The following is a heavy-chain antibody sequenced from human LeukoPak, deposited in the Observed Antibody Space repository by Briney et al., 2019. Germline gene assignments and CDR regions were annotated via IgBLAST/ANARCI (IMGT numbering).Heavy chain of an antibody. CDR2: IYPGDSDT. J-gene: IGHJ4*02. CDR1: GYTFTGYW. V-gene: IGHV5-51*01. Sequence: GESLKISCKGSGYTFTGYWIVWVRQMPGKGLEWMGVIYPGDSDTRYSPSFQGQVTISADESINTAYLQWSSLKASGTAMYYCARARVAVSRYYFDYWGQGTLVTVSS. D-gene: IGHD6-19*01. CDR3: ARARVAVSRYYFDY.